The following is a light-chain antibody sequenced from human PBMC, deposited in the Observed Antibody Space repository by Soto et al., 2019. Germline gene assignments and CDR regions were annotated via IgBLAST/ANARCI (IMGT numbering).Light chain of an antibody. CDR3: QQYGNSPQT. CDR1: QSVSSN. V-gene: IGKV3-20*01. CDR2: DAS. J-gene: IGKJ1*01. Sequence: ETVLTQSPGTLSLSPGERATLSCRASQSVSSNLAWHQQKPGQAPRMLMYDASTRATGISARFSGSGSGTDFTLTISRLEPEDFAVYYCQQYGNSPQTFGQGTKVDIK.